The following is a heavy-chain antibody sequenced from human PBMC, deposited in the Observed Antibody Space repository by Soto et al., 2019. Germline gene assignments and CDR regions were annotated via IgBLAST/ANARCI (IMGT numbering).Heavy chain of an antibody. CDR3: ARPGIQLWFLGGADYYYGMDV. D-gene: IGHD5-18*01. CDR2: IWYDGSNK. V-gene: IGHV3-33*01. CDR1: GFTFSSYG. J-gene: IGHJ6*02. Sequence: GGSLRLSCAASGFTFSSYGMHWVRQAPGKGLEWVAVIWYDGSNKYYADSVKGRFTISRDNSKNTLYLQMNSLRAEDTAVYYCARPGIQLWFLGGADYYYGMDVWGQGTTVTVSS.